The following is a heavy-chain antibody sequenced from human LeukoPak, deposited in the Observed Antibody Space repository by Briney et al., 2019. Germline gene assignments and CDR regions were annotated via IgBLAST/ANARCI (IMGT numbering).Heavy chain of an antibody. D-gene: IGHD3-10*01. CDR2: IYYSGST. J-gene: IGHJ5*02. Sequence: SETLSLTCTVSGGSISSHYWSWIRQPPGKGLEWIGYIYYSGSTNYNPSLKSRVAISVDTSKNQFSLKLSSVTAADTAVYYCARGITMVRGINWFDPWGQGTLVTVSS. V-gene: IGHV4-59*11. CDR1: GGSISSHY. CDR3: ARGITMVRGINWFDP.